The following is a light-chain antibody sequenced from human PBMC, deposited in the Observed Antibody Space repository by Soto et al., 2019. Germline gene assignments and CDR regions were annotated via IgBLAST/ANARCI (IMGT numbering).Light chain of an antibody. Sequence: EIVLTQSPGTLSLSPGERATLSCRASQSVSSNYLAWYQQKPGQAPRLLIYGASSRATGIPGRFSGSGSGTDFTLTISRLEPEDFAVYYCQHYGSSPETFGQGTKVEIK. CDR3: QHYGSSPET. CDR2: GAS. J-gene: IGKJ1*01. CDR1: QSVSSNY. V-gene: IGKV3-20*01.